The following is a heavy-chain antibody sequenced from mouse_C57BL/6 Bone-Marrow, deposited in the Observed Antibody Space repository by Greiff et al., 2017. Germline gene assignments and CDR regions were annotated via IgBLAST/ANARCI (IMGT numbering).Heavy chain of an antibody. CDR2: ISSGSSTI. CDR3: ARGGYYGSYYFDY. CDR1: GFTFSDYG. D-gene: IGHD1-1*01. V-gene: IGHV5-17*01. J-gene: IGHJ2*01. Sequence: EVKLMESGGGLVKPGGSLKLSCAASGFTFSDYGMHWVRQAPEKGLGWVAYISSGSSTIYYADTVKGRFTISRDNAKNTLFLQMTSLRSEDTAMYYCARGGYYGSYYFDYWGQGTTLTVSS.